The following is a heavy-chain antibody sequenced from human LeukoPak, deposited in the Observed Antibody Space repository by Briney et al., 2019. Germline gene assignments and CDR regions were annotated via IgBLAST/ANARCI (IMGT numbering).Heavy chain of an antibody. CDR2: IIPILGIA. CDR3: ARGGSTSCLL. V-gene: IGHV1-69*02. J-gene: IGHJ3*01. Sequence: SVKVSCKASCCTFSSYTISWVRQAPGQGLEWMGRIIPILGIANYAQKFQGRVTITADKSTSTAYMELSSLRSEDTAVYYCARGGSTSCLLWGQGTMVTVSS. CDR1: CCTFSSYT. D-gene: IGHD2-2*01.